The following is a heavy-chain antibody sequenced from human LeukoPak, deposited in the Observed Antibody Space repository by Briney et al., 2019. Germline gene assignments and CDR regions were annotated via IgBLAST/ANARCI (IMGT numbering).Heavy chain of an antibody. CDR1: GGTFSNYA. V-gene: IGHV1-69*01. CDR2: IIPSFGTA. Sequence: GASVTVSCKASGGTFSNYAISWMRQAPGQGPEWMGGIIPSFGTANYAQEFEGRVNITADESSNIAYMELRSLRSEDAAVYYCAKGGYCSGGTCYIRGFDPWGQGTLVTVSS. D-gene: IGHD2-15*01. CDR3: AKGGYCSGGTCYIRGFDP. J-gene: IGHJ5*02.